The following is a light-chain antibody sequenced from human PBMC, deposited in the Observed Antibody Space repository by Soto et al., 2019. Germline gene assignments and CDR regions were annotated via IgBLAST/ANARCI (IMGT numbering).Light chain of an antibody. J-gene: IGLJ3*02. V-gene: IGLV1-44*01. CDR3: AAWDDSLKGWV. Sequence: QSVLTQPPSASGTPGQRVTISCSGSTSNIGSETVNWYQQVPGTAPTLLIYANNQRPSGVPARFSVSKSGTSASLAIGGLQSEEEADYYCAAWDDSLKGWVFGGGTKLTVL. CDR1: TSNIGSET. CDR2: ANN.